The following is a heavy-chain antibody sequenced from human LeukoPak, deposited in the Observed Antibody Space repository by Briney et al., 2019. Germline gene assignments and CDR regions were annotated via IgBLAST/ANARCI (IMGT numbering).Heavy chain of an antibody. CDR2: IRYDGSNK. Sequence: GGSLRLSCAASGFTFSSYGMHWVRQAPGKGLEWVAFIRYDGSNKYYADSVKGRFTISRDNSKNTLYLQMNSLRAEDTAVYYCAKEFYYYDSSGYSGIDYWGQGTLVTVSS. D-gene: IGHD3-22*01. CDR1: GFTFSSYG. V-gene: IGHV3-30*02. J-gene: IGHJ4*02. CDR3: AKEFYYYDSSGYSGIDY.